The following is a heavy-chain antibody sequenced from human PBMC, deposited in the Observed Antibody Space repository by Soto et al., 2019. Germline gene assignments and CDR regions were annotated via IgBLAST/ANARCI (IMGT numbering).Heavy chain of an antibody. CDR2: IGDGGDTT. D-gene: IGHD3-22*01. CDR3: AKNRGIIMIVES. CDR1: GFSFSSYE. J-gene: IGHJ4*02. Sequence: VGSLRLSGVASGFSFSSYEMNWVRQAPGKGLEWVSAIGDGGDTTYYADSVKGRFTISRDNPKNTLYLQMDSLRAEDTAVYYRAKNRGIIMIVESWGQGTLVTVSS. V-gene: IGHV3-23*01.